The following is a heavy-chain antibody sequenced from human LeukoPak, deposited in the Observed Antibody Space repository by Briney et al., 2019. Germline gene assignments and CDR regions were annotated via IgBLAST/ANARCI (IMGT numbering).Heavy chain of an antibody. V-gene: IGHV4-59*01. CDR1: GGSISTYY. J-gene: IGHJ5*02. CDR2: IYHTGST. D-gene: IGHD3-10*01. CDR3: ARGSPIVRGVITNWFDP. Sequence: PSETLSLTCTVSGGSISTYYWSWIRQPPGKGLEWIGYIYHTGSTNYNPSLKSRVTISVDTSENHFSLKLNSVTAADAAVYYCARGSPIVRGVITNWFDPWGEGTLVTVSS.